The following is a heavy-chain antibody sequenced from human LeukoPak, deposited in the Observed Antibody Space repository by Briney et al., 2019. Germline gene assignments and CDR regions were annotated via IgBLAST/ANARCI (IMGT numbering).Heavy chain of an antibody. D-gene: IGHD6-13*01. CDR3: AKVAGDRMDY. CDR1: GYTFATYG. CDR2: ISANTGKT. J-gene: IGHJ4*02. V-gene: IGHV1-18*01. Sequence: GASVKVSCKASGYTFATYGFCWVRQAPGHGLEWKGWISANTGKTDYAQKFQGRVTMTTDTSTSTAYMELRSLRPDDTAVYYCAKVAGDRMDYWGQGTLLTVSS.